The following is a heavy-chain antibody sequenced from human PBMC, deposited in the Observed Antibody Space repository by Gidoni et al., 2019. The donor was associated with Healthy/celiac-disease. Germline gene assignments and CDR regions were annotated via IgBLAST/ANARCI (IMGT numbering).Heavy chain of an antibody. D-gene: IGHD3-22*01. J-gene: IGHJ4*02. CDR1: GFSLSTSGMC. Sequence: QVTLRESGPALVKPTQTLTLTCPFSGFSLSTSGMCVSWIRQPPRKAQEWLARIDGVDDKSYSTSLKTRLTISKETSKNQVVLTMTNMDPVDTAPYHCARRRGGDYYDSSGYDYWGQGTLVTVSS. V-gene: IGHV2-70*15. CDR3: ARRRGGDYYDSSGYDY. CDR2: IDGVDDK.